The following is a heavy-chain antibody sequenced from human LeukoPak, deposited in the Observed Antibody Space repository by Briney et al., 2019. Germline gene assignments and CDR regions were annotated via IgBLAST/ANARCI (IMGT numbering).Heavy chain of an antibody. Sequence: PSETLSLTCTVSGGSISSYYWSWIRQPPGKGLEWIGYIYYSGSTNYNPSLKSRVTISVDTSKNQFSLKLSSVTAADTAVYYCARVDGSGSYYRDWGQGTLVTVSS. CDR2: IYYSGST. CDR3: ARVDGSGSYYRD. CDR1: GGSISSYY. V-gene: IGHV4-59*01. D-gene: IGHD3-10*01. J-gene: IGHJ4*02.